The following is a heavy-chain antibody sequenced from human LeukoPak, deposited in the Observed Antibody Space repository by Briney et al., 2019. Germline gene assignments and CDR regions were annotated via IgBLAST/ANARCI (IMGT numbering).Heavy chain of an antibody. J-gene: IGHJ6*02. CDR1: GFTVSSNY. CDR2: IYSGGST. Sequence: GGSLRLSCAASGFTVSSNYMSWVRQAPGKGLEWVSVIYSGGSTYYADSVKGRFTISRDNSKNTLYLQMNSLRAEDTAVYYCARVEGRLGNYGMDVWGQGTTVTVSS. V-gene: IGHV3-66*01. D-gene: IGHD1-26*01. CDR3: ARVEGRLGNYGMDV.